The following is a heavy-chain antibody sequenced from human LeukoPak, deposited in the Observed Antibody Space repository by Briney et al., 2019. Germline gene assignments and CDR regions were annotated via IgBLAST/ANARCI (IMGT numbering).Heavy chain of an antibody. CDR3: AKASGYVLYYFDY. CDR2: ISASGGST. V-gene: IGHV3-23*01. D-gene: IGHD5-12*01. J-gene: IGHJ4*02. CDR1: GFTFSSYA. Sequence: GGSLRLSCAASGFTFSSYAMSWVRQAPGKGLEWVSGISASGGSTYYADSVKGRFTISRDNSKSTLYLQMNSLRAEDTAVYYCAKASGYVLYYFDYWGQGTLVTVSS.